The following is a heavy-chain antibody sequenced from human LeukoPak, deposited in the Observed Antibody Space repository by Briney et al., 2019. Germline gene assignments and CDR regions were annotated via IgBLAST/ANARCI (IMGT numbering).Heavy chain of an antibody. Sequence: PGGSLRLSCAASGFTFSSYWISWVRQAPGKGLEWVANIKRDGSEKYYVDSVKGRFTISRDNAKNSLYLQMNSLRAEDTAVYYCASTGVGGVFDYWGQGTLVTVSS. CDR3: ASTGVGGVFDY. V-gene: IGHV3-7*01. J-gene: IGHJ4*02. CDR1: GFTFSSYW. D-gene: IGHD1-26*01. CDR2: IKRDGSEK.